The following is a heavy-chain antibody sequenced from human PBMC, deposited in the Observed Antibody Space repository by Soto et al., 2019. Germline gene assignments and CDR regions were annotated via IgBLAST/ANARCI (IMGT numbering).Heavy chain of an antibody. D-gene: IGHD4-17*01. J-gene: IGHJ6*02. CDR2: INHSRST. Sequence: QVQLQQWGAGLSKPSETLSLTCAVYGGSFSGYYWNWIRQPPGKGLEWIGEINHSRSTNYNPSLKSRVTVSVDTSKNQFSLKLSSVTAADTAVYYCARLKTNYGMDVWGQGTTVTVSS. CDR3: ARLKTNYGMDV. CDR1: GGSFSGYY. V-gene: IGHV4-34*01.